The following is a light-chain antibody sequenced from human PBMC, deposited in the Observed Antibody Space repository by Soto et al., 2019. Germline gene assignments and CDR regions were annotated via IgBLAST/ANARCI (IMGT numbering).Light chain of an antibody. Sequence: QSALTQPTSASGSPGQSVNISCTGADTDVGRYDYVSWYQLHPDTVPKLIIYEVHKRPSGVPARFSGSKSGNTASLIISGLQPGDEAEYYCSSYAGNNSRVFGSGTKVTVL. CDR1: DTDVGRYDY. CDR2: EVH. V-gene: IGLV2-8*01. CDR3: SSYAGNNSRV. J-gene: IGLJ1*01.